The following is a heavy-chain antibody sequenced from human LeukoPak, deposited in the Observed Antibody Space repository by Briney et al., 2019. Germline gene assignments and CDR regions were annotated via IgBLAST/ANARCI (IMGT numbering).Heavy chain of an antibody. Sequence: SETLSLTCAVYGGSFSGYYWSWIRQPPGKGLEWIGEINHSGSTNYNPSLKSRVTISVDTSKNQFSLKLSSVTAADTAVYYCARVGSRFGEMSFDYWGQGTLVTVSS. J-gene: IGHJ4*02. CDR2: INHSGST. CDR1: GGSFSGYY. CDR3: ARVGSRFGEMSFDY. V-gene: IGHV4-34*01. D-gene: IGHD3-10*01.